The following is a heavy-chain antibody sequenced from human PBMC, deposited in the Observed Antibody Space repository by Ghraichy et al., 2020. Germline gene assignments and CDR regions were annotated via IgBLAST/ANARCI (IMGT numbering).Heavy chain of an antibody. J-gene: IGHJ1*01. CDR1: GFTFSSYA. D-gene: IGHD2-15*01. CDR2: IRGSGGNT. V-gene: IGHV3-23*01. Sequence: GSLRLSCAASGFTFSSYAMSWVRQAPGKGLEWVSAIRGSGGNTYYADSVKGRFTFSRDNSKNTLYLQMNSLRAEDTAVYYCAKDVGRGGGSCFHHWGQGTLVTVSS. CDR3: AKDVGRGGGSCFHH.